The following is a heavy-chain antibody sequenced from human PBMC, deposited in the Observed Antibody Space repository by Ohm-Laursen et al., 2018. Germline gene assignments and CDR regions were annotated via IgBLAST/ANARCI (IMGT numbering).Heavy chain of an antibody. CDR1: GLTVSSNY. Sequence: SLRLSCSASGLTVSSNYMSWVRQAPGKGPEWVDNIKQDGSEKNYVDSVKGRFTISRDNAENSLYLQMNSLRAEDTAVYYCAGGTGWTESDWGQGTLVTVSS. D-gene: IGHD1-14*01. V-gene: IGHV3-7*04. J-gene: IGHJ4*02. CDR2: IKQDGSEK. CDR3: AGGTGWTESD.